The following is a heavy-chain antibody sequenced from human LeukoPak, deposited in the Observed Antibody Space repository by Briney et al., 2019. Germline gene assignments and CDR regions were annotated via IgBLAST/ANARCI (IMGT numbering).Heavy chain of an antibody. CDR2: ISAYNGNT. V-gene: IGHV1-18*01. CDR3: ARDKLRSSWDHYYSYYGMDV. Sequence: AAVKVSCKAAGYTFTSYGISWVRQAPGQGLEWLGLISAYNGNTNYAQKLQGRVTMTTDTSTSTAYMELRRLRSDGTAVYYCARDKLRSSWDHYYSYYGMDVWGQGTTVTVSS. D-gene: IGHD6-13*01. J-gene: IGHJ6*02. CDR1: GYTFTSYG.